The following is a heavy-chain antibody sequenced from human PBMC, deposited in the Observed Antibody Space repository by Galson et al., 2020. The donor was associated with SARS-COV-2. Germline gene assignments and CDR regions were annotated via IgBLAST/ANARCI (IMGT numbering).Heavy chain of an antibody. J-gene: IGHJ4*02. CDR2: IHYSGST. D-gene: IGHD3-3*01. V-gene: IGHV4-59*08. CDR3: ARHKFNYEDFVDC. Sequence: SETLSLTCTVSGASISFYYWSWIRQPPGKGLEWIGYIHYSGSTNYNPSLKSRVTISLDTSKNHFSLRMNSVTAADTALYYCARHKFNYEDFVDCWGQGSLVNVS. CDR1: GASISFYY.